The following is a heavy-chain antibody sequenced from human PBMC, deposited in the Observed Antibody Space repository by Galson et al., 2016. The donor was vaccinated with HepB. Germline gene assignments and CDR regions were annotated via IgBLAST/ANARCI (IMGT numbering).Heavy chain of an antibody. J-gene: IGHJ6*02. V-gene: IGHV4-61*01. D-gene: IGHD1-14*01. CDR2: LYNSGST. CDR3: ARGTTMDGMDV. CDR1: GGSVNSSSYY. Sequence: TLSLTCTVSGGSVNSSSYYRSWIRQPPGKGLEWIGCLYNSGSTNYNPAHTSRLTISVHTSKNQLSLQMKSVTAADTAVYYCARGTTMDGMDVWGQGTTVTVSS.